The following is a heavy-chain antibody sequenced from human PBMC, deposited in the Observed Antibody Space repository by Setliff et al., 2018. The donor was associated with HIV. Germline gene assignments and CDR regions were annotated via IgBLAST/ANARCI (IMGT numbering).Heavy chain of an antibody. V-gene: IGHV4-61*05. CDR2: IYYSGIT. CDR3: ARGSATGTTRLDY. D-gene: IGHD1-1*01. J-gene: IGHJ4*02. CDR1: GDSISSSTYC. Sequence: PSETLSLTCTVSGDSISSSTYCWTWIRQPPGKGLEWIGYIYYSGITKYNPSLKSRVTISVDTSKNQLSLKLNSVTAADTAVYYCARGSATGTTRLDYWGQGTLVTVSS.